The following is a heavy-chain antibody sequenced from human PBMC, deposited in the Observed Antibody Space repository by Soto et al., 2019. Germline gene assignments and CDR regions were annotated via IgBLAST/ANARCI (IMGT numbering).Heavy chain of an antibody. CDR2: INPNSGGT. V-gene: IGHV1-2*04. Sequence: AGRYMRSAQHAPRQGLEWMGWINPNSGGTNYAQKFQGWVTMTRDTSISTAYMELSRLRSDDTAVYYCARARITMVRGVIIGLGAFDIWGQGTMVTVSS. CDR3: ARARITMVRGVIIGLGAFDI. J-gene: IGHJ3*02. CDR1: AGRY. D-gene: IGHD3-10*01.